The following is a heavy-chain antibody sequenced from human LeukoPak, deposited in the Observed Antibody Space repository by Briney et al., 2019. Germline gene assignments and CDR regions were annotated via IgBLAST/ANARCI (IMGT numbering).Heavy chain of an antibody. V-gene: IGHV4-4*07. CDR1: GGSISSYY. D-gene: IGHD6-19*01. Sequence: SETLSLTCTVSGGSISSYYWSWIRQPAGKGLEWIGRIYTSGSTNYNPSLKSRVTMSVDTSKNQFSLKLSSVTAADTTVYYCASGYSSGWPDYWGQGTLVTVSS. CDR2: IYTSGST. J-gene: IGHJ4*02. CDR3: ASGYSSGWPDY.